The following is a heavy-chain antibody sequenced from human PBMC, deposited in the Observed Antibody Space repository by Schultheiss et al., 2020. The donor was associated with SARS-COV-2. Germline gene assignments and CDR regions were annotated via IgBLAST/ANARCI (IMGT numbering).Heavy chain of an antibody. CDR3: ARHGTGDLPH. CDR1: GFTFSSYS. J-gene: IGHJ4*02. V-gene: IGHV3-7*01. D-gene: IGHD7-27*01. CDR2: IKQDGSEK. Sequence: GESLKISCAASGFTFSSYSMNWVRQAPGKGLEWVANIKQDGSEKYYVDSVKGRFTISRDNAKNSLYLQMNSLRAEDTAVYYCARHGTGDLPHWGQGTLVTVSS.